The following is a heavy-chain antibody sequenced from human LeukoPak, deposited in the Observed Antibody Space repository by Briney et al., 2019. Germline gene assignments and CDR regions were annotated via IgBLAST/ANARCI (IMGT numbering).Heavy chain of an antibody. Sequence: GGSLRLSCAASGFTFSSYAMHWVRQAPGKGLEWVAVISYDGSNKYYADSVKGRFTISRDNSKNTLYLQMNSLRAEDTAVYYCAREVDTAMGLYFDYWGQGTLVTVSS. D-gene: IGHD5-18*01. CDR2: ISYDGSNK. V-gene: IGHV3-30-3*01. CDR1: GFTFSSYA. CDR3: AREVDTAMGLYFDY. J-gene: IGHJ4*02.